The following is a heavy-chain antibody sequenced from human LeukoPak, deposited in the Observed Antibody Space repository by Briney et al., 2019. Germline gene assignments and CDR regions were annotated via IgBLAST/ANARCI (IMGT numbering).Heavy chain of an antibody. CDR3: ARGLEWLTRRQNWFDP. D-gene: IGHD3-3*01. V-gene: IGHV1-18*01. CDR1: GYTFTSYS. Sequence: ASVKVSCKASGYTFTSYSFSWVRQAPGQGLEWMGWISAYNGNTNYAQKFQGRVTMTTDTSTRTAYMELRSLRSDDTAVYYCARGLEWLTRRQNWFDPRGQGTLVTVSS. J-gene: IGHJ5*02. CDR2: ISAYNGNT.